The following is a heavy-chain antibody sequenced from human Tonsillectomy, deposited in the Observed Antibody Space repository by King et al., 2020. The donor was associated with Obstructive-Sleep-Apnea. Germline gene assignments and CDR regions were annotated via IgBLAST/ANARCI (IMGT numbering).Heavy chain of an antibody. V-gene: IGHV4-34*01. CDR3: ARVMVREPNVPDGMDV. CDR1: GGSFSGDY. D-gene: IGHD3-10*01. CDR2: INHSGST. J-gene: IGHJ6*02. Sequence: VQLQQWGAGRLKPSETLSLTCAVYGGSFSGDYWSWIRQPPGKGLEWIGKINHSGSTNYNPSLKSRVTISADTTKKQLSLKLSSVTAADTAVYYCARVMVREPNVPDGMDVWGQGTTVTVSS.